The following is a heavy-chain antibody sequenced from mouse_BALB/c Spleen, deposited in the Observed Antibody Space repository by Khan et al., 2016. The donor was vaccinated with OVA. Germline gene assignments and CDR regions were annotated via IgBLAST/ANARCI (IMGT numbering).Heavy chain of an antibody. V-gene: IGHV2-2*02. Sequence: QVQLKESGPGLVQPSQSLSITCTVSEFSLTSYGVHWVRQSPGKGLEWLGVIWSGGSSNYNAAFISRLSISKDNSKSQVFFKMNSLQPNDTAICYCARRNYSDALAYWGQGTLVTVSA. CDR2: IWSGGSS. D-gene: IGHD2-12*01. CDR1: EFSLTSYG. CDR3: ARRNYSDALAY. J-gene: IGHJ3*01.